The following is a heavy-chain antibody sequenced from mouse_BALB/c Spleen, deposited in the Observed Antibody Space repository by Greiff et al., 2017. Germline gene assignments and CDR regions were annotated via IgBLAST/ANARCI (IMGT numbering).Heavy chain of an antibody. CDR1: GFNIKDYY. J-gene: IGHJ1*01. CDR2: IDPENGNT. CDR3: AFYDRYYVGYFDV. Sequence: EVQLQQSGAELVRPGALVKLSCKASGFNIKDYYMHWVKQRPEQGLEWIGWIDPENGNTIYDPKFQGKASITADTSSNTAYLQLSSLTSEDTAVYYCAFYDRYYVGYFDVWGAGTTVTVSS. V-gene: IGHV14-1*02. D-gene: IGHD2-3*01.